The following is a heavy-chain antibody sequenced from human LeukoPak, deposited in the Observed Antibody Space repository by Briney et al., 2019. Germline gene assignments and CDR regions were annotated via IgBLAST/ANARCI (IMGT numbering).Heavy chain of an antibody. J-gene: IGHJ5*02. CDR3: ATGKYCSSTSCYERGWFDP. Sequence: ASVKVSCKVSGYTLTELSMHWVREAPGKGVEWMGGFDPEDGETIYAQKFQGRVTMTEDTSTDTAYMELSSLRSEDTAVYYCATGKYCSSTSCYERGWFDPWGQGTLVTVSS. CDR1: GYTLTELS. CDR2: FDPEDGET. D-gene: IGHD2-2*01. V-gene: IGHV1-24*01.